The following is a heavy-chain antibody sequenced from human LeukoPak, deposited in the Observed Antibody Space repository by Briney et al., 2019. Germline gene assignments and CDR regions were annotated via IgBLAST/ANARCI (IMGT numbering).Heavy chain of an antibody. J-gene: IGHJ3*01. D-gene: IGHD5-24*01. Sequence: PGGSLRLSCVASGFTFTNYAMSWVRQAPGKGLEWVSVTTARGDSPYYADSVKGRFTISRDNSKNTLYLQMSSLRAEDTAVYYCAKIRAGYIPDAFDVWGQGTMVTVPS. V-gene: IGHV3-23*01. CDR2: TTARGDSP. CDR1: GFTFTNYA. CDR3: AKIRAGYIPDAFDV.